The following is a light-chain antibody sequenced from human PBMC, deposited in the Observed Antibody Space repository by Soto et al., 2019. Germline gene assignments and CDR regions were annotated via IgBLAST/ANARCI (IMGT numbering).Light chain of an antibody. CDR2: DAS. CDR3: QQRSNWRGT. V-gene: IGKV3-11*01. J-gene: IGKJ2*02. CDR1: QSVSSY. Sequence: EIVLTQSPATLSLSPGERATLSCRASQSVSSYLAWYQQKPGQAPRLLIYDASNRATCIPARFSGSGSGTAFTLTISSLEPEDFAVYYCQQRSNWRGTFGQGTKLEI.